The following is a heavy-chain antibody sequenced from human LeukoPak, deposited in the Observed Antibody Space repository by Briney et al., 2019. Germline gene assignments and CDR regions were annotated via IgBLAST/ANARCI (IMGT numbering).Heavy chain of an antibody. CDR2: INHSGST. D-gene: IGHD3-22*01. Sequence: SETLSLTCAVYGGSFSGYYWSWIHQPPGKGLEWIGEINHSGSTNYNPSLKSRVTISVDTSKNQFSLKLSSVTAADTAVYYCARGVEGNDSSGYYRPYDAFDIWGQGTMVTVSS. J-gene: IGHJ3*02. CDR1: GGSFSGYY. V-gene: IGHV4-34*01. CDR3: ARGVEGNDSSGYYRPYDAFDI.